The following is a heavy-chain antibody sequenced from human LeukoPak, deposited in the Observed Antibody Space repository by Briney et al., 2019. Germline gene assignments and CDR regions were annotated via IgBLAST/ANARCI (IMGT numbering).Heavy chain of an antibody. Sequence: PSETLSLTCTVSGGSISSSSYYWGWIRQPPGKGLEWIGSIYYSGSTYYNPSLKSRVTISVDTSKNQFSLKLSSVTAADTAVYYCAREGIAAAAYFDYWGQGTLVTVSS. J-gene: IGHJ4*02. CDR1: GGSISSSSYY. CDR2: IYYSGST. CDR3: AREGIAAAAYFDY. D-gene: IGHD6-13*01. V-gene: IGHV4-39*07.